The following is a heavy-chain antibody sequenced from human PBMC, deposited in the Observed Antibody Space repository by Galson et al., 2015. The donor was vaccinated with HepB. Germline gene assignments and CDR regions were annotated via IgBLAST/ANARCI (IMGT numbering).Heavy chain of an antibody. V-gene: IGHV6-1*01. J-gene: IGHJ6*02. Sequence: CAISGDSVSSNSAAWNWIRQSPSRGLEWLGGTYYRSKWYNDYAVSVKSRITINPDTSKNQFSLQLNSVTPEDTAVYYCAREGEAARPGYYYYYGMDVWGQGTTVTVSS. D-gene: IGHD6-6*01. CDR3: AREGEAARPGYYYYYGMDV. CDR1: GDSVSSNSAA. CDR2: TYYRSKWYN.